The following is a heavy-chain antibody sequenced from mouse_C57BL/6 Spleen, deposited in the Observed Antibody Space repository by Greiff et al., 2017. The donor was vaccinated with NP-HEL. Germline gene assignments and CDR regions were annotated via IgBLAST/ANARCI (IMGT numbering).Heavy chain of an antibody. J-gene: IGHJ3*01. CDR2: ISSGGDYI. CDR3: TRCYSKTWFAY. D-gene: IGHD2-5*01. CDR1: GFTFSSYA. V-gene: IGHV5-9-1*02. Sequence: DVHLVESGEGLVKPGGSLKLSCAASGFTFSSYAMSWVRQTPEKRLEWVAYISSGGDYIYYADTVKGRFTISRDNARNTLYLQMSSLKSEDTAMYYCTRCYSKTWFAYWGQGTLVTVSA.